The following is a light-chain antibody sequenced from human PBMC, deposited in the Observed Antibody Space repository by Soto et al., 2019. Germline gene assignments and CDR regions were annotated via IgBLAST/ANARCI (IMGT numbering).Light chain of an antibody. CDR2: SDN. V-gene: IGLV1-44*01. Sequence: QSVLTQPPSASGTPRQRVTISCSGSSSNIGTNTVIWYQQLPGAAPKLLIYSDNQRPSGVPDRFAGYKSGTSASLAISGLQSEDEADYYCAAWDVSLVVFGGGTKLTVL. J-gene: IGLJ2*01. CDR3: AAWDVSLVV. CDR1: SSNIGTNT.